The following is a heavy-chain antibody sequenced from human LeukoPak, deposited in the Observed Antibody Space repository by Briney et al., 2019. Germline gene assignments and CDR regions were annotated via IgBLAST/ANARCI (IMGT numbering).Heavy chain of an antibody. V-gene: IGHV4-34*01. D-gene: IGHD2-15*01. J-gene: IGHJ4*02. CDR3: ARGWVVAATNFDY. CDR1: GGSFSGYY. CDR2: INHSGST. Sequence: SETLSLTCAVYGGSFSGYYWSWIRQPPGKGLEWIGEINHSGSTNYNPSLKGRVTISVDTSKNQFSLKLSSVTAADTAVYYCARGWVVAATNFDYWGQGTLVTVSS.